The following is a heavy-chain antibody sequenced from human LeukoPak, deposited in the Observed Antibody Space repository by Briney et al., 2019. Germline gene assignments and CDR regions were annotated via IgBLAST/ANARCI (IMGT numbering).Heavy chain of an antibody. J-gene: IGHJ3*02. CDR1: GFTFSSYG. CDR3: ARENGGYNYAFDI. V-gene: IGHV3-30*03. Sequence: GGSLRLSCAASGFTFSSYGMHWVRQAPGKGLEWVAVISYDGSNKYYADSVKGRFTISRDNSKNTMYQQMNSLRAEDTAVYYCARENGGYNYAFDIWGQGTMVTVSS. D-gene: IGHD5-24*01. CDR2: ISYDGSNK.